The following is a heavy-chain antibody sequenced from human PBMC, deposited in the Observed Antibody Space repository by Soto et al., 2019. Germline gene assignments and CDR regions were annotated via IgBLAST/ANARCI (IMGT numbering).Heavy chain of an antibody. CDR2: IIPILGIA. CDR3: ASPTPGYCSSTSCYNFDY. J-gene: IGHJ4*02. V-gene: IGHV1-69*02. CDR1: GGTFSSYT. D-gene: IGHD2-2*02. Sequence: ASVKVSCKASGGTFSSYTISWVRQAPGQGLEWMGRIIPILGIANYAQKFQGRVTITADKSTGTAYMELSSLRSEDTAVYYCASPTPGYCSSTSCYNFDYWGQGTLVTVSS.